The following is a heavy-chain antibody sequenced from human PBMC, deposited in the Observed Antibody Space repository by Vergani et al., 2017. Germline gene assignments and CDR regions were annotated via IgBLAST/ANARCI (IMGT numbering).Heavy chain of an antibody. CDR2: IHPADSDT. CDR1: GYSFTNYW. D-gene: IGHD3-22*01. J-gene: IGHJ4*02. Sequence: EAQLVQSGAQVKKPGESLKISCQISGYSFTNYWIGWVRQMPEKGLEWMGLIHPADSDTRYSPSFQGQVTISVDKSISTAYLQRSSLRASDSAMYYCASLYGRDSSGSKYFDYWGQGTLVTVSS. V-gene: IGHV5-51*01. CDR3: ASLYGRDSSGSKYFDY.